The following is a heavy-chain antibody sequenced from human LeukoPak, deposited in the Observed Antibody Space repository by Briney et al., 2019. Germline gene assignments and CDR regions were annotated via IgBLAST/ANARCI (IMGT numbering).Heavy chain of an antibody. V-gene: IGHV3-30*02. J-gene: IGHJ4*02. CDR1: VFTFNSYG. CDR3: AKDRRGSCNAGSCYCCDY. Sequence: GGSLRLSCTACVFTFNSYGMHWVRQAPGKGLEWVAFIRFDGSDEHYADSVKGRFTISRDNSKNTLYLQMNSLRAEDTAVYYCAKDRRGSCNAGSCYCCDYWGRGALVTVSS. CDR2: IRFDGSDE. D-gene: IGHD2-15*01.